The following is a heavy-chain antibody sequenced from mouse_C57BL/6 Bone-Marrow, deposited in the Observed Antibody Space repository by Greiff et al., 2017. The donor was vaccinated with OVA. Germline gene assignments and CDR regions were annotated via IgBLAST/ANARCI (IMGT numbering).Heavy chain of an antibody. CDR3: AILFITTVVDCDY. CDR2: ISGGGGNT. J-gene: IGHJ2*01. Sequence: EVKLVESGGGLVKPGGSLKLSCAASGFTFSSYTMSWVRQTPEKRLEWVATISGGGGNTYYPASVKGRFTISRDNAKNTLYLQMSSLRSEDTALYYCAILFITTVVDCDYWGQGTTLTVSS. CDR1: GFTFSSYT. D-gene: IGHD1-1*01. V-gene: IGHV5-9*01.